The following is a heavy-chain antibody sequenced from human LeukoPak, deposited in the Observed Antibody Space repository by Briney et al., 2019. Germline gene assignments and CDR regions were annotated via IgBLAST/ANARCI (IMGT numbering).Heavy chain of an antibody. CDR3: ACTAYYYYYLDV. Sequence: GGSLRLSRAASGFTFSSHAMSWVRQAPGKGLEWVSAVSGSGDNTYYADSVKGRFTISRDNSKNTLYLHMSSLRAEDTAVYYCACTAYYYYYLDVWGKGTTVTVSS. J-gene: IGHJ6*03. CDR1: GFTFSSHA. V-gene: IGHV3-23*01. CDR2: VSGSGDNT. D-gene: IGHD5-18*01.